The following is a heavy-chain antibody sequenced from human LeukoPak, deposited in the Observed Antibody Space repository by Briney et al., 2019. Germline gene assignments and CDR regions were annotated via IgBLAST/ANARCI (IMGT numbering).Heavy chain of an antibody. CDR1: GGSISSSSYY. D-gene: IGHD3-10*01. CDR3: ARERLLWFGEPTHYFDY. J-gene: IGHJ4*02. CDR2: IYYSGST. Sequence: SETLSLTCTVSGGSISSSSYYWGWIRQPPGKGLEWIGSIYYSGSTNYNPSLKSRVTISVDTSKNQFSLKLSSVTAADTAVYYCARERLLWFGEPTHYFDYWGQGTLVTVSS. V-gene: IGHV4-39*07.